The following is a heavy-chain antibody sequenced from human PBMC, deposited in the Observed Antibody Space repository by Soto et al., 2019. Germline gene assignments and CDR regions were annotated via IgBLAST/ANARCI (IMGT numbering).Heavy chain of an antibody. CDR1: GFTFDDYA. CDR3: ANEVGDGGLQGWFDP. D-gene: IGHD3-16*01. V-gene: IGHV3-9*01. Sequence: EVQLVESGGGLVQPGRSLRLSCAASGFTFDDYAMHWVRQAPGKGLEWVSGISCNSGSIGYADSVKGRFTISRDNAKNSLYLQMNSLRAEDTALYYCANEVGDGGLQGWFDPWGQGTLVTVSS. CDR2: ISCNSGSI. J-gene: IGHJ5*02.